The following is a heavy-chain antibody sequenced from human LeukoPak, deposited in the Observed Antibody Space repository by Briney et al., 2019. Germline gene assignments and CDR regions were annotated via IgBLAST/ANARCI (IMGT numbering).Heavy chain of an antibody. Sequence: ASVKVSCKASGYTFTSYGISWVRQAPGQGLEWMGWISAYNGNTNYAQKVQGRVTMTTDTSTSTAYMELRSLRSDDTAVYYCARVGPVWGTPAGYFQHWGQGTLVTVSS. CDR1: GYTFTSYG. CDR3: ARVGPVWGTPAGYFQH. D-gene: IGHD3-16*01. J-gene: IGHJ1*01. CDR2: ISAYNGNT. V-gene: IGHV1-18*01.